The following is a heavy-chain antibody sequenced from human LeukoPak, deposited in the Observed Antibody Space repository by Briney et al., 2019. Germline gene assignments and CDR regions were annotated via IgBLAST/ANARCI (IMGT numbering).Heavy chain of an antibody. CDR1: GFTVSSSF. D-gene: IGHD1-26*01. CDR3: AREIGGGLHYFHS. J-gene: IGHJ4*02. V-gene: IGHV3-53*01. CDR2: LYNDAFDSAT. Sequence: AGSLRLSCVGSGFTVSSSFMSWVRQAPGKGLEWVSNLYNDAFDSATHYADSVKGRFTISRDNSQNPLYLQMNSLRAEDTAMYYCAREIGGGLHYFHSWGQGTPVTVSS.